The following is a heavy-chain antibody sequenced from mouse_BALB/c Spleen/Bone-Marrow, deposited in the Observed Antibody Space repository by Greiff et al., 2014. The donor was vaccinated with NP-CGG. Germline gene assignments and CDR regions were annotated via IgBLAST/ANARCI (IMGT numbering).Heavy chain of an antibody. Sequence: DVHLVESGAELVKPGASVKLSCTASGFNVKDTYMQWVKQRPEQGLEWIGRIDPANGNTQYDPTFQGKATITTDTSSNTAYLQLSSLTSEDTAVYCCTREVHYYGSDALDYWGQGTSVTVSS. CDR3: TREVHYYGSDALDY. J-gene: IGHJ4*01. CDR1: GFNVKDTY. D-gene: IGHD1-2*01. V-gene: IGHV14-3*02. CDR2: IDPANGNT.